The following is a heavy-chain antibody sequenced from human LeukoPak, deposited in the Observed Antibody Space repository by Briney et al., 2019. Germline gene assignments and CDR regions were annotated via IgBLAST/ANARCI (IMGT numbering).Heavy chain of an antibody. J-gene: IGHJ4*02. CDR3: AILWAYYYDSSGYSHSDY. Sequence: GGSLRLSCAASGFTFSDYSMNWVRQATGKGLEWVSYISSIGATIYYADSVKGRFTISRDNSKNTLYLQMNSLRAEDTAVYYCAILWAYYYDSSGYSHSDYWGQGTLVTVSS. CDR1: GFTFSDYS. D-gene: IGHD3-22*01. V-gene: IGHV3-48*01. CDR2: ISSIGATI.